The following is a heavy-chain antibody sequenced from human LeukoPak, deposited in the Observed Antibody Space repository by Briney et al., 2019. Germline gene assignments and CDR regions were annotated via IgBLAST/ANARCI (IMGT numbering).Heavy chain of an antibody. J-gene: IGHJ4*02. D-gene: IGHD3-10*01. CDR3: ARGLHYYGSGSSLDY. CDR1: GFTLRSYG. CDR2: IRYDGGDE. Sequence: PTGGSLRLSCAASGFTLRSYGMHWVRQTPGKALKWVAFIRYDGGDESHADSVRGRFTISRDNSKNTLYLQMNSLRAEDTAVYYCARGLHYYGSGSSLDYWGQGTLVTVSS. V-gene: IGHV3-30*02.